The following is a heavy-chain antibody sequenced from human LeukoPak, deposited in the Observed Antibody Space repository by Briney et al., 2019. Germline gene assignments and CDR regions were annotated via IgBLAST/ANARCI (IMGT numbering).Heavy chain of an antibody. J-gene: IGHJ4*02. D-gene: IGHD2-21*01. CDR2: INHSGST. CDR3: ARGRTRWGYLDY. V-gene: IGHV4-34*01. Sequence: SEALSLTCAVYGGSFSGYYWSWVRQPPGKGLEWIGEINHSGSTNYNPSLKSRVTISVDTSKNQFSLKLSSVTAADTAVYYCARGRTRWGYLDYWGQGTLVTVSS. CDR1: GGSFSGYY.